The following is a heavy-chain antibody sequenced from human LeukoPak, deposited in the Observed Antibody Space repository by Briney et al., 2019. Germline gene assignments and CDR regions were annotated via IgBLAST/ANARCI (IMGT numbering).Heavy chain of an antibody. CDR2: IYGAGDT. CDR1: GFTVSSNF. J-gene: IGHJ4*02. Sequence: GGSLRLSCAASGFTVSSNFMSWVRQAPGKGLEWVSVIYGAGDTYYADSVKGRFTISRDNSKNTLYLQMNSLRAEDTAVYYCARSGSGWFDYWGQGTLVTVSS. CDR3: ARSGSGWFDY. D-gene: IGHD6-19*01. V-gene: IGHV3-53*01.